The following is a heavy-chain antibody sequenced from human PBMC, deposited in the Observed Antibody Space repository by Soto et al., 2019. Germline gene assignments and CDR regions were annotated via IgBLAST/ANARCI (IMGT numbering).Heavy chain of an antibody. CDR1: GFTFGDYA. CDR2: IRSKAYGGTT. Sequence: GGSLRLSCTASGFTFGDYAMSWFRQAPGKGLEWVGFIRSKAYGGTTEYAASVKGRFTISRDDSKSIAYLQMNSLKTEDTAVYYCGTDVDTAMAPKFDYWGQGTLVTVSS. J-gene: IGHJ4*02. D-gene: IGHD5-18*01. CDR3: GTDVDTAMAPKFDY. V-gene: IGHV3-49*03.